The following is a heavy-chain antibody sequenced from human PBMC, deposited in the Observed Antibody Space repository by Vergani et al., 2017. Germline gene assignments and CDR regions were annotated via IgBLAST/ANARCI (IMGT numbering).Heavy chain of an antibody. CDR3: AKHFRGWGIDY. J-gene: IGHJ4*02. CDR1: GFTLSNYD. Sequence: QVQLVESGGGVVQLGGSLRLPCATSGFTLSNYDMQWIPQGPGKGREFVAFIQFEGSNQYYADSVKGRFTLYRDFSKNTLYLQMNSLRTDDTATYYCAKHFRGWGIDYWGQGTQVIVSS. CDR2: IQFEGSNQ. D-gene: IGHD3-16*01. V-gene: IGHV3-30*02.